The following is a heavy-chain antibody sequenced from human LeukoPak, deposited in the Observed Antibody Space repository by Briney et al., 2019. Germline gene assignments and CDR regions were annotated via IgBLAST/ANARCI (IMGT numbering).Heavy chain of an antibody. CDR1: GFTFSNAW. V-gene: IGHV3-23*01. D-gene: IGHD1-26*01. CDR2: ISAGGGST. J-gene: IGHJ4*02. Sequence: GGSLRLSCAASGFTFSNAWMSWVRQAPGKGLEWVSAISAGGGSTYYADSVKGRFTISRDNSKNTVYLQMNSLRAEDTAVYYCARHIVGPTRGFDFWGQGTLVTVSS. CDR3: ARHIVGPTRGFDF.